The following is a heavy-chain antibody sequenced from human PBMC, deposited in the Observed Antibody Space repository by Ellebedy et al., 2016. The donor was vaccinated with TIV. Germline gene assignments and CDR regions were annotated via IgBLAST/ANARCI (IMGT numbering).Heavy chain of an antibody. J-gene: IGHJ4*02. Sequence: GESLKISCAASGFIFSDYYMSWIRQAPGKGLEWVSCISNSGKIIYYADSVKGRFTISRDNAKKSLYLQMNSLRVEDTAVYYCGTTEYWGQGTLVTVSS. V-gene: IGHV3-11*01. D-gene: IGHD6-6*01. CDR3: GTTEY. CDR1: GFIFSDYY. CDR2: ISNSGKII.